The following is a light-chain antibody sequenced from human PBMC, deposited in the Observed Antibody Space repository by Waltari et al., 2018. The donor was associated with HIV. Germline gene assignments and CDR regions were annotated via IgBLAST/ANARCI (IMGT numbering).Light chain of an antibody. V-gene: IGLV1-44*01. CDR2: SNN. CDR1: RTNLGSNT. Sequence: QSILTQPPSASGTPGQRVTVSCSGSRTNLGSNTVNWYQPLPGTAPKLLIYSNNQRPSGVPDRFSGSKSGTSASLAISGLQSDDEADYYCAAWDDSLGAHYVFGTGTKVTVL. J-gene: IGLJ1*01. CDR3: AAWDDSLGAHYV.